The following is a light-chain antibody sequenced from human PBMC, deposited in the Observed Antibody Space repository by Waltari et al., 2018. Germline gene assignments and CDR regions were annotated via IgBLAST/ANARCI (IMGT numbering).Light chain of an antibody. Sequence: DIVMTQTPLSLPITPGEPASISCRSSQSLLHSNGNTYLHWYLQKPGQSPQLLIYRGSNRASGVPDRFSGSGSGTDFTLKISKVEAEDFGVYYCVQAIALPFTFGPGTKLDIK. J-gene: IGKJ3*01. CDR1: QSLLHSNGNTY. CDR2: RGS. CDR3: VQAIALPFT. V-gene: IGKV2-40*01.